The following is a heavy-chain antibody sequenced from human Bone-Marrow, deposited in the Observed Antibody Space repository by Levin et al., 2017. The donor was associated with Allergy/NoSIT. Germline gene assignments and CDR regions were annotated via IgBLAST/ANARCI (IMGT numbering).Heavy chain of an antibody. Sequence: GGSLRLSCAASGFGFTFSNAWMSWVRQAPGKGLEWVGRIKTKTDGGTTDYGAPVKGRFTISRDDSKNTIYLQMNSLKTEDTAVYYCTTIYSYGSSDYWGQGTLVTVSS. CDR2: IKTKTDGGTT. CDR3: TTIYSYGSSDY. D-gene: IGHD5-18*01. J-gene: IGHJ4*02. CDR1: GFGFTFSNAW. V-gene: IGHV3-15*01.